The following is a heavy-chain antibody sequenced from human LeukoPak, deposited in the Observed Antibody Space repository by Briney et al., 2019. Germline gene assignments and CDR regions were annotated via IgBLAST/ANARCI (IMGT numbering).Heavy chain of an antibody. D-gene: IGHD3-9*01. CDR3: ARLAVKLRYFDWLLPAGYVP. J-gene: IGHJ5*02. CDR1: GGSISSSSYY. Sequence: PSETLSLTCTVSGGSISSSSYYWGWIRQPPGKGLEWIGSIYYSGSTYYNPSLKSRVTISVDTSKNQFSLKLSSVTAADTAVYYCARLAVKLRYFDWLLPAGYVPWGQGTPVTVSS. V-gene: IGHV4-39*07. CDR2: IYYSGST.